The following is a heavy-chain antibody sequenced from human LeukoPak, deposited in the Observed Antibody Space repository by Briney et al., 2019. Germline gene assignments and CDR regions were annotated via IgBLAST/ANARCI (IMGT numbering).Heavy chain of an antibody. V-gene: IGHV4-59*02. D-gene: IGHD6-13*01. CDR1: GGSVSNYY. Sequence: PSETLSLTCTVSGGSVSNYYWSWIRQPPGKGLEWIGYIYYSGSTNYNPSLKSRVTISVDKSKNQFSLKLSSVTAADTAVYYCARSHDSSSFLDYWGQGTLVTVSS. J-gene: IGHJ4*02. CDR3: ARSHDSSSFLDY. CDR2: IYYSGST.